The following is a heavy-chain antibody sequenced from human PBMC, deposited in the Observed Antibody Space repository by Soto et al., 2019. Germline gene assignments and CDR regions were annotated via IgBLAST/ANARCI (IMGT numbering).Heavy chain of an antibody. J-gene: IGHJ4*02. CDR1: GGSISSYY. V-gene: IGHV4-59*01. Sequence: QVQLQESGPGLVKPSETLSLTCTVSGGSISSYYWSWIRQPPGKGLEWIGYIYYSGSTNYNPSLKSRVTISVDTSKNQFSLKLSSVTAADTAVYYCARAGSGGSYDYFDYWGQGTLVTVSS. D-gene: IGHD1-26*01. CDR2: IYYSGST. CDR3: ARAGSGGSYDYFDY.